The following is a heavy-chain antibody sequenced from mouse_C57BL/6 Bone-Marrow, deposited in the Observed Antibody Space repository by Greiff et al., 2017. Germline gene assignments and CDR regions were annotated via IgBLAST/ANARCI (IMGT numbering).Heavy chain of an antibody. CDR1: GYTFTSYW. V-gene: IGHV1-64*01. CDR2: IHPNSGST. CDR3: ANDYDGVWYFDV. Sequence: VQLQQPGAELVKPGASVKLSSKASGYTFTSYWMHWVKQRPGQGLEWIGMIHPNSGSTNYNEKFKSKATLTVDKSSSTAYMQLSSLTSEDSAVYYCANDYDGVWYFDVWGTGTTVTVSS. J-gene: IGHJ1*03. D-gene: IGHD2-4*01.